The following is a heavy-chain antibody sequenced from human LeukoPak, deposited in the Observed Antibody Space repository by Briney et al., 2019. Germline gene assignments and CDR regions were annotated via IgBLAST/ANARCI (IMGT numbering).Heavy chain of an antibody. CDR1: GYTFTSYY. Sequence: GASVKVPCKASGYTFTSYYMHWVRQAPGQGLEWMGIINPSGGSTSYAQKFQGRVTMTRDMSTSTVYMELSSLRSEDMAVYYCARAIVGDAFDIWGQGTMVTVSS. V-gene: IGHV1-46*01. D-gene: IGHD2-21*01. CDR2: INPSGGST. CDR3: ARAIVGDAFDI. J-gene: IGHJ3*02.